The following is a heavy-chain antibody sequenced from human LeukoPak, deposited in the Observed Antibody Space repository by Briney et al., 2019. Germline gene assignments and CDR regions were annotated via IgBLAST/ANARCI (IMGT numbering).Heavy chain of an antibody. V-gene: IGHV4-34*01. Sequence: PSETLSLTCAVYGGSFSGYYWSWIRQPPGKGLEWIGEINHSGSTNYNPSLKSRVTISVDTSKNQFSLKLSSVTAADTAVYYCARHRRERLLRYFDWLKVKPYFDYWGQGTLVTVSS. D-gene: IGHD3-9*01. CDR2: INHSGST. CDR1: GGSFSGYY. CDR3: ARHRRERLLRYFDWLKVKPYFDY. J-gene: IGHJ4*02.